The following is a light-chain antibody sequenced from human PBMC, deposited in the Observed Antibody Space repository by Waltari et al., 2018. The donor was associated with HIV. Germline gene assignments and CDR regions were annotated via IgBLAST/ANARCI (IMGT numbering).Light chain of an antibody. CDR3: QQSHSVPWT. J-gene: IGKJ1*01. Sequence: DIQMTQSPTSLSAYVGQTVIISYRASQGISTYLNWYQKKGGKAPKLLIFGSSNLQSGVPSRFSGSGSGTDFTLIIRSLQPEDFASYFCQQSHSVPWTFGRGTNVEV. V-gene: IGKV1-39*01. CDR1: QGISTY. CDR2: GSS.